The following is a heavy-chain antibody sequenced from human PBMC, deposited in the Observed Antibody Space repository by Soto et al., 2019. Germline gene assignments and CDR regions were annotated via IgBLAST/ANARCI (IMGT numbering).Heavy chain of an antibody. J-gene: IGHJ6*02. CDR1: GGSISSYY. Sequence: SETLSLTCTVSGGSISSYYWSWIRQPPGKGLEWIGYIYYSGSTNYNPSLKSRVTISVDTSKNQFSLKLSSVTAADTAVYYCAREPVAMLGHYYYGMDVWGQGTTVTVSS. V-gene: IGHV4-59*01. CDR2: IYYSGST. D-gene: IGHD3-3*02. CDR3: AREPVAMLGHYYYGMDV.